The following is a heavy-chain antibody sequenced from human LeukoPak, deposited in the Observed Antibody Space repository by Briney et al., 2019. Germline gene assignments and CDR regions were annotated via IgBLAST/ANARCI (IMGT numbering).Heavy chain of an antibody. V-gene: IGHV1-46*01. CDR2: INPSGGST. D-gene: IGHD3-22*01. J-gene: IGHJ1*01. CDR3: ARDEARITMLVVVTGYFQH. CDR1: GYTFTSYY. Sequence: ASVKVSCKASGYTFTSYYMHWVRQAPGQGLEWMGIINPSGGSTSYAQKFQGRVTMTRDMSTSTVYMELSSLRSEDTAVYYCARDEARITMLVVVTGYFQHWGQGTLVTVSS.